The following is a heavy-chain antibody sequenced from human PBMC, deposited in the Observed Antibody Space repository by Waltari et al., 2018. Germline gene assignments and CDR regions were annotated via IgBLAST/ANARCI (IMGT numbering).Heavy chain of an antibody. V-gene: IGHV1-2*01. Sequence: QVQLVQSGAEVKKPGASVKVSCKASGSTFTGYYMHWVRQAPGQGLGWMGWINPNSGGTNYAQKFQGRVTSTRDTSSSTAYMESSRLRSDDTAVYYCARDRTNNGGGSANYYGMDVWGQGTTVTVSS. CDR3: ARDRTNNGGGSANYYGMDV. CDR1: GSTFTGYY. D-gene: IGHD3-16*01. CDR2: INPNSGGT. J-gene: IGHJ6*02.